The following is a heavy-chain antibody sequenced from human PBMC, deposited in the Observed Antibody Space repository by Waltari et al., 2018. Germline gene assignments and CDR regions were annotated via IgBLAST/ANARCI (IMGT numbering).Heavy chain of an antibody. V-gene: IGHV3-74*01. CDR3: AKTLTD. CDR2: ITADGTSA. Sequence: VQLVESVGDLVQSGGSLRLSCASSGFTFTTEWMHWVRQAPGKGLVWVAQITADGTSAGYADSVKGRFTISRDNARNTLYLQMSSLRVEDTAVYYCAKTLTDWGQGTLVTVYS. J-gene: IGHJ1*01. CDR1: GFTFTTEW.